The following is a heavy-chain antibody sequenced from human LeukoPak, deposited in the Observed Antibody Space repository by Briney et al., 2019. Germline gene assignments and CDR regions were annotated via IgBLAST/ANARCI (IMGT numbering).Heavy chain of an antibody. J-gene: IGHJ5*02. D-gene: IGHD2-15*01. Sequence: SETLSLTCTVSGGSISSYYWSWIRQPPGKGLEWIGEINHSGSTNYNPSLKSRVTISVDTSKNQFSLKLSSVTAADTAVYYCARAVYCSGGSCFLSWFDPWGQGTLVTVSS. CDR3: ARAVYCSGGSCFLSWFDP. V-gene: IGHV4-34*01. CDR1: GGSISSYY. CDR2: INHSGST.